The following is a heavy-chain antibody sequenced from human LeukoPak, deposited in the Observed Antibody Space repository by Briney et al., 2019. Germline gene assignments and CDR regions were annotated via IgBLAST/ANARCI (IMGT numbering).Heavy chain of an antibody. CDR3: ARGRRPDY. CDR1: GVSFSGYY. J-gene: IGHJ4*02. Sequence: PSETLSLTCAVYGVSFSGYYWSWIRQPPGKGLEWIGEINHSGSTNYNPSLKSRVTISVDTSKNQFSLKLSSVTAADTAVYYCARGRRPDYWGQGTLVTVSS. D-gene: IGHD1-14*01. V-gene: IGHV4-34*01. CDR2: INHSGST.